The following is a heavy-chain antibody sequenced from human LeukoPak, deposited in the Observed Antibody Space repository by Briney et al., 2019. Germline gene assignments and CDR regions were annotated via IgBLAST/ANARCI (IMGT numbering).Heavy chain of an antibody. CDR2: ISSRSTHI. CDR1: GFTFSSYI. Sequence: GGSLRLSCAASGFTFSSYIMNWVRQAPGKGLEWVSSISSRSTHIYYADSAKGRFTISRDNAKNSLYLQMNSLRAEDAAVYYCARGDDHNYWGQGTLVIVSS. D-gene: IGHD1-1*01. CDR3: ARGDDHNY. V-gene: IGHV3-21*01. J-gene: IGHJ4*02.